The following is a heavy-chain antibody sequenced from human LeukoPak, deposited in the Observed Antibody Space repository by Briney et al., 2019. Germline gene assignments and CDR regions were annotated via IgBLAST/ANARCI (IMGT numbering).Heavy chain of an antibody. CDR2: IRYDGSNK. CDR1: GFTFSSYG. CDR3: AKVAEQWPDKSYYYYYYMDV. D-gene: IGHD6-19*01. J-gene: IGHJ6*03. V-gene: IGHV3-30*02. Sequence: GGSLRLSCAASGFTFSSYGMHWVRQAPGKGLEWVAFIRYDGSNKYYADSVKGRFTISRDNSKNTLYLQMNSLRAEDTAVYYCAKVAEQWPDKSYYYYYYMDVWGKGTTVTVSS.